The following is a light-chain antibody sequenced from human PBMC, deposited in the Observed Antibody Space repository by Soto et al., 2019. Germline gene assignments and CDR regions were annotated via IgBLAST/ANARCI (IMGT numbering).Light chain of an antibody. CDR3: QQGSTWPLT. J-gene: IGKJ4*01. CDR1: QSVGNF. CDR2: GSS. Sequence: EIVLTQSPDTLSLSPGERATLSCRASQSVGNFLVWYQQKPGQAPRLLISGSSNRATGIPARFSGSGSGTGFTLTITSLEPEDFALYYCQQGSTWPLTFGGGTKVDIK. V-gene: IGKV3-11*01.